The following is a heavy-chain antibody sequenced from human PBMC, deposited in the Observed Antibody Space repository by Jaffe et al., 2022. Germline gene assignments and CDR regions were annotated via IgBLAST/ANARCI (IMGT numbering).Heavy chain of an antibody. D-gene: IGHD3-3*01. CDR2: INHSGST. CDR3: ARGQYYDFWSGYYWHRYYFDY. V-gene: IGHV4-34*01. Sequence: QVQLQQWGAGLLKPSETLSLTCAVYGGSFSGYYWSWIRQPPGKGLEWIGEINHSGSTNYNPSLKSRVTISVDTSKNQFSLKLSSVTAADTAVYYCARGQYYDFWSGYYWHRYYFDYWGQGTLVTVSS. J-gene: IGHJ4*02. CDR1: GGSFSGYY.